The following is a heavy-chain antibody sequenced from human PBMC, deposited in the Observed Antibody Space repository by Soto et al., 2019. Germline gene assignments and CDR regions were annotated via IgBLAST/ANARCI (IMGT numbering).Heavy chain of an antibody. CDR2: IYYSGNT. V-gene: IGHV4-59*01. CDR1: GGSINSYY. Sequence: SETLSLTCTVSGGSINSYYWSWIRQPPGKGLEWIGYIYYSGNTNYNPSLKSRVTISIDTSKNQFSLKLSSVTAADTAVYYCATYYDILTGYYTLDYWGQGTLVTLSS. CDR3: ATYYDILTGYYTLDY. J-gene: IGHJ4*02. D-gene: IGHD3-9*01.